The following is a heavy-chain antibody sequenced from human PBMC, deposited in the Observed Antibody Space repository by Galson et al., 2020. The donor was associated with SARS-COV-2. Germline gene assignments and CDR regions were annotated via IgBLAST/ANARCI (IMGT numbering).Heavy chain of an antibody. J-gene: IGHJ4*02. D-gene: IGHD2-21*02. CDR3: ATSWAYCGGDCSYYFDY. Sequence: GVSLKISCKVSGYTLTELSMHWVRQAPGKGLEWMGGFDPEDGETIYAQKFQGRVTMTEDTSTDTAYMELSSLRSEDTAVYYCATSWAYCGGDCSYYFDYWGQGTLVTVSS. V-gene: IGHV1-24*01. CDR2: FDPEDGET. CDR1: GYTLTELS.